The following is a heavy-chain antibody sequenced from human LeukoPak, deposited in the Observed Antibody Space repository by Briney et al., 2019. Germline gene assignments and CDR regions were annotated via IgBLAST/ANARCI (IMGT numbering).Heavy chain of an antibody. J-gene: IGHJ4*02. CDR3: ARDGGYGSGSNFDY. CDR1: GFTFSSYG. V-gene: IGHV3-33*01. D-gene: IGHD3-10*01. CDR2: IWYDGGNK. Sequence: GRSLRLSCAASGFTFSSYGMHWVRQAPGKGLEWVAVIWYDGGNKYYADSVKGRFTISRDNSKNTLYLQMNSLRAEDTAVYYCARDGGYGSGSNFDYWGQGILVTVSS.